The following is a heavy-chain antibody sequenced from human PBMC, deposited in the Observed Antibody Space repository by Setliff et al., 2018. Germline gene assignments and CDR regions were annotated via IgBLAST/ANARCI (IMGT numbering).Heavy chain of an antibody. D-gene: IGHD3-3*01. V-gene: IGHV1-8*03. Sequence: GASVKVSCKASGYTFTSYDINWVRQATGQGLEWMGWMNPNSGNTGYAQKFQGRVTITRNTSISTAYMELSSLRSDDTAVYYCARGRDFWSGYLVYWGQGTLVTVSS. CDR3: ARGRDFWSGYLVY. J-gene: IGHJ4*02. CDR1: GYTFTSYD. CDR2: MNPNSGNT.